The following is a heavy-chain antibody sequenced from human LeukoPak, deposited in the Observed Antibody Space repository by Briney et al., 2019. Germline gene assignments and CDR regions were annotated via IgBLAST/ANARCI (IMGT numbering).Heavy chain of an antibody. Sequence: GGSLRLSCAASGFTFSSYAISWVRQAPGKGLEWVSAISGSGGSTYYADSVKGRFTISRDNSKNTLYLQMNSLRAEDTAVYYCAKVRYYDYVWGSYRAPHFDYWGQGTLVTVSS. CDR2: ISGSGGST. J-gene: IGHJ4*02. V-gene: IGHV3-23*01. CDR1: GFTFSSYA. D-gene: IGHD3-16*02. CDR3: AKVRYYDYVWGSYRAPHFDY.